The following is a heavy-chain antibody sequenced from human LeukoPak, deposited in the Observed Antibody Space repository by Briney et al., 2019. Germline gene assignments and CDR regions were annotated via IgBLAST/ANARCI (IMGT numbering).Heavy chain of an antibody. CDR2: ISYDGSNT. CDR3: AELGITMIGGV. V-gene: IGHV3-30*04. Sequence: GGSLRLSCAASGFTFSTYAMHWVRQAPGKWLEWVAVISYDGSNTYYADSVKGRFTISRDNAKNSLYLQMNSLRAEDTAVYYCAELGITMIGGVWGKGTTVTISS. J-gene: IGHJ6*04. CDR1: GFTFSTYA. D-gene: IGHD3-10*02.